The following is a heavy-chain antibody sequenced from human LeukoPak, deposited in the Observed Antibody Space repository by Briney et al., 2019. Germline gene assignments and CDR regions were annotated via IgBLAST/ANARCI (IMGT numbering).Heavy chain of an antibody. CDR3: ARGGWSMDS. V-gene: IGHV4-59*02. CDR1: GGSVSGSY. CDR2: IYYSGNT. J-gene: IGHJ4*02. D-gene: IGHD6-19*01. Sequence: TSETLSLTCTVSGGSVSGSYWSWIRQPPGKGLEWIGYIYYSGNTEYNPSLKSRVTISIDTSKNQFSLKLSSVTAADTAVYYCARGGWSMDSWGQGTLVTVSS.